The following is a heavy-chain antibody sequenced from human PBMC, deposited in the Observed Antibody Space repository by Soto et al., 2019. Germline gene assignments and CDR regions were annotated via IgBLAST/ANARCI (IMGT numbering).Heavy chain of an antibody. Sequence: GGSLRLSCVASGFTFSSYAMNWVRQAPGKGLEWVSGISGSGDSTYYAESVRGRFTISRDNSKNTLYVQMSSLRAEDTAVYSCARALAAAGLGRGASDIWGQGTMVTVSS. J-gene: IGHJ3*02. CDR1: GFTFSSYA. D-gene: IGHD6-13*01. CDR2: ISGSGDST. CDR3: ARALAAAGLGRGASDI. V-gene: IGHV3-23*01.